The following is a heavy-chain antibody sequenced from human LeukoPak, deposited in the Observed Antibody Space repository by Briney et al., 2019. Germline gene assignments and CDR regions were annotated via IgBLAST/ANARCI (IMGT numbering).Heavy chain of an antibody. CDR1: GGSISSSSYY. CDR2: IYCSGST. V-gene: IGHV4-39*01. CDR3: ARLPVYDFWSGPAHMDV. D-gene: IGHD3-3*01. J-gene: IGHJ6*03. Sequence: PSETLSLTCTVSGGSISSSSYYWGWIRQPPGKGLEWIGSIYCSGSTYYNPSLKSRVTISVDTSKNQFSLKLSSVTAADTAVYYCARLPVYDFWSGPAHMDVWGKGTTVTVSS.